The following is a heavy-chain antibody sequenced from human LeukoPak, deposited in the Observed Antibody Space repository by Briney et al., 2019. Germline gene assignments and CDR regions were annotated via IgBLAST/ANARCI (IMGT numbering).Heavy chain of an antibody. CDR1: GFTFSSYW. CDR3: ARDDCSSISCYHNWFDP. Sequence: GGSLRLSCAASGFTFSSYWMSWVRQAPGKGLEWVANIKQDGSEKYYVDSVKGRFTISRDNAKNSLYLQMNSRRAEDTAVYYCARDDCSSISCYHNWFDPWGQGTLVSVSS. D-gene: IGHD2-2*01. V-gene: IGHV3-7*01. J-gene: IGHJ5*02. CDR2: IKQDGSEK.